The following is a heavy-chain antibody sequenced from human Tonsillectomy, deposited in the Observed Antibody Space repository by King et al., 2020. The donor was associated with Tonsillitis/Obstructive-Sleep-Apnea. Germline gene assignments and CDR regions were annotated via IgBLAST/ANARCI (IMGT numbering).Heavy chain of an antibody. CDR3: ASPLGPMVRGVIRDY. Sequence: QLQESGPGLVKPSETLSLTCTVSGGSISSSSYYWGWIRQPPWNGLELIGRICYSGSTYYNPSLTSRVTISVDTSKNQFFLKLSSVTAADTAVYYCASPLGPMVRGVIRDYWGQGTLVTVSS. V-gene: IGHV4-39*01. CDR1: GGSISSSSYY. D-gene: IGHD3-10*01. J-gene: IGHJ4*02. CDR2: ICYSGST.